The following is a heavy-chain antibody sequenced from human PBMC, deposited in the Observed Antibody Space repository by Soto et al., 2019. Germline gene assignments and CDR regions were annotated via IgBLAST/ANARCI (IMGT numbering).Heavy chain of an antibody. CDR3: ARDPSGHPPLYRFDP. Sequence: SETLSLTCTVSGDSMNNYYWNWIRQSPGKGLEWIGYIYYTGDTNYNPSLKSRVTISVDTSKNQFSLKLNSATAADTAVYYCARDPSGHPPLYRFDPWGLGTLVTV. CDR1: GDSMNNYY. CDR2: IYYTGDT. D-gene: IGHD1-26*01. J-gene: IGHJ5*02. V-gene: IGHV4-59*01.